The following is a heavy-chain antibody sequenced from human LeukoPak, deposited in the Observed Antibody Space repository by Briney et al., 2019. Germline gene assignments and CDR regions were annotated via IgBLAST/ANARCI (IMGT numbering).Heavy chain of an antibody. CDR1: GFAFSTYW. D-gene: IGHD5-12*01. Sequence: GGSLRLSCAGSGFAFSTYWMHWVRQAPGGGLVWVSGINTDGSTTSYADSVKGRFTISRDNAKNTLYLQMTSLRGEDTALYYCAKESGYDVDLEYWGQGALVTVSS. CDR3: AKESGYDVDLEY. V-gene: IGHV3-74*01. J-gene: IGHJ4*02. CDR2: INTDGSTT.